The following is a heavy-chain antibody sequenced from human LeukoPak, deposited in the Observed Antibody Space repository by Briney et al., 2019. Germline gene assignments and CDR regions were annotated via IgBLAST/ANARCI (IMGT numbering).Heavy chain of an antibody. Sequence: SETLSLTCTVSGGSISSYYWNWIRQPAGEGLEWIGRLYTSGSTNYNPSLKSRVTMSVDTSKNQFSLKLTSVTAADTAVYYCASGSGSYSHWFDPWGQGILVTVSS. D-gene: IGHD3-10*01. V-gene: IGHV4-4*07. CDR2: LYTSGST. CDR1: GGSISSYY. CDR3: ASGSGSYSHWFDP. J-gene: IGHJ5*02.